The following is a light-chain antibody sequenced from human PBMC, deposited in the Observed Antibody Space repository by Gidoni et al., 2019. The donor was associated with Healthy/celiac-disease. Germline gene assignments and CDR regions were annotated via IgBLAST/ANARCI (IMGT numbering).Light chain of an antibody. Sequence: VSAAPGQKVTISCSGSRSNIGNNYVSWYQQLPGTAPKLLIYENNKRPSGIPDRFSGSKSGTSATLGITGLQTGDEADYYCGTWDSSLTVVFGGGTKLTVL. J-gene: IGLJ2*01. V-gene: IGLV1-51*02. CDR3: GTWDSSLTVV. CDR2: ENN. CDR1: RSNIGNNY.